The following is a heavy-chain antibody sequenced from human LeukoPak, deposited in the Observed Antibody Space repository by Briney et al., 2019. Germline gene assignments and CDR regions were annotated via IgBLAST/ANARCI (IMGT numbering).Heavy chain of an antibody. CDR3: ASTLQGFGELFGPDY. CDR2: IYTSGST. V-gene: IGHV4-61*02. D-gene: IGHD3-10*01. CDR1: GGSISSGSYY. Sequence: SETLSLTCTVSGGSISSGSYYWSWIRQPAGKGLEWIGRIYTSGSTNYNPSLKSRVTISVDTSKNQFSLKLSSVTAADTAVYYCASTLQGFGELFGPDYWGQGTLVTVSS. J-gene: IGHJ4*02.